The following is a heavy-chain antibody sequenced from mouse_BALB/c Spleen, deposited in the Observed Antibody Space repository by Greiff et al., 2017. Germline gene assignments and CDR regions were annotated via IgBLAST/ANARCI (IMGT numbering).Heavy chain of an antibody. CDR2: INPSTGYT. V-gene: IGHV1-7*01. CDR1: GYTFTSYW. Sequence: QVQLQQSGAELAKPGASVKMSCKASGYTFTSYWMHWVKQRPGQGLEWIGYINPSTGYTEYNQKFKDKATLTADKSSSTAYMQLSSLTSEDSAVYYCARRGFTTGFDYWGQGTTLTVSS. J-gene: IGHJ2*01. D-gene: IGHD1-1*01. CDR3: ARRGFTTGFDY.